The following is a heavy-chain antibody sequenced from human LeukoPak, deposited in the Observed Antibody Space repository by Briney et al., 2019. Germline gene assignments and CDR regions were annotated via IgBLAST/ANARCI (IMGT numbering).Heavy chain of an antibody. CDR2: MYNSGST. V-gene: IGHV4-31*03. CDR1: GGSISSGGYL. D-gene: IGHD5-18*01. CDR3: ARRNTKSDGEHYDY. Sequence: PSETLSLTCTVSGGSISSGGYLWTWIRQHPGKGLERIEYMYNSGSTYYNPSLQSRVTISGDTSKNQFSLKLTSVPVADTAMSYCARRNTKSDGEHYDYWGQGTLVTVSS. J-gene: IGHJ4*02.